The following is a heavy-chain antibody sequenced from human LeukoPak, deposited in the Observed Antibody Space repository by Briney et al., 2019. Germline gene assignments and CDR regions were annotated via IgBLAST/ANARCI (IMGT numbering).Heavy chain of an antibody. Sequence: SETLSLTCTVSGGSISSYYWSWIWQPPGKGLEWIGYIYYSGSTSYNPSLKSRVTISVDTSKNQFSLKLSSVTAADTAVYYCARQSDYWNFADCGQGTLVTVSS. J-gene: IGHJ4*02. CDR1: GGSISSYY. CDR3: ARQSDYWNFAD. D-gene: IGHD4-17*01. CDR2: IYYSGST. V-gene: IGHV4-59*08.